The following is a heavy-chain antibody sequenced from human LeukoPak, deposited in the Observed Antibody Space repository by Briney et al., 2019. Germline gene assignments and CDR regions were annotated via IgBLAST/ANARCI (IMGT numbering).Heavy chain of an antibody. CDR2: ISSSGSTI. CDR1: GFTFSSYE. CDR3: AELGITMIGGV. J-gene: IGHJ6*04. Sequence: GGTLRLSCAASGFTFSSYEMNWVRQAPGKGLEWVSYISSSGSTIYYADSVKGRFTISRDNAKNSLYLQMNSLRTEDTAVYYCAELGITMIGGVWGKGTTVTISS. V-gene: IGHV3-48*03. D-gene: IGHD3-10*02.